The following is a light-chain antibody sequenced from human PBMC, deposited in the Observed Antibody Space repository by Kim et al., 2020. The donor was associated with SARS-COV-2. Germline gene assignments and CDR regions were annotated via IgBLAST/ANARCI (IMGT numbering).Light chain of an antibody. CDR3: DSRDSSGNHVV. CDR2: GKN. CDR1: SLRSYY. V-gene: IGLV3-19*01. J-gene: IGLJ2*01. Sequence: SSELTQDPAVSVALGQTVRITCQGYSLRSYYASWYQQKPGLAPVLVIYGKNNRPSGIPDRFSGSSSGNTASLTITGAQAEDEADYYCDSRDSSGNHVVFG.